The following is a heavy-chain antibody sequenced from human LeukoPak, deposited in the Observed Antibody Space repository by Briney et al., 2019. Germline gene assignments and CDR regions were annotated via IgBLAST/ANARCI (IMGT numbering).Heavy chain of an antibody. CDR3: ARDRGPRTGFMVREAYDY. J-gene: IGHJ4*02. Sequence: GGSLRLSGVASGFTFSDYWIHWVRQAPGKGLVWVSRVSSDGDTTNYADSVKGRFTISRDNAKNTLYLQMNSLRVEDTAVYYCARDRGPRTGFMVREAYDYWGQGTLVTVSS. CDR1: GFTFSDYW. D-gene: IGHD3-10*01. CDR2: VSSDGDTT. V-gene: IGHV3-74*01.